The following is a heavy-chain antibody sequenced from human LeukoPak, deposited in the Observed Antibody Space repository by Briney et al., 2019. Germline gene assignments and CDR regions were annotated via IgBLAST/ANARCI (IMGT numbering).Heavy chain of an antibody. D-gene: IGHD1-26*01. J-gene: IGHJ3*02. CDR3: ARGPTDFDASDI. V-gene: IGHV3-7*01. CDR2: IKHDSSET. CDR1: GFTISRYW. Sequence: GGSLRLSCAASGFTISRYWMSWVRLVPGKGPESVAHIKHDSSETYYVDSVRGRFIISRDNIKNSLYLQMNSLRVEDTAVYHCARGPTDFDASDIWGHGTLVTVSS.